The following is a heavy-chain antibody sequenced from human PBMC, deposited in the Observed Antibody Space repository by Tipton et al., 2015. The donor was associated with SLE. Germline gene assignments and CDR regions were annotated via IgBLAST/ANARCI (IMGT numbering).Heavy chain of an antibody. CDR2: IYYSGST. CDR1: GGSISSSSYY. V-gene: IGHV4-39*07. Sequence: TLSLTCTVSGGSISSSSYYWGWIRQPPGKGLELIGSIYYSGSTYYNPSLKSRVTISVDTSKNQFSLKLSSVTAADPAVYYCSRLFIAVASYCFDDWGQGTLVTVSS. D-gene: IGHD6-19*01. CDR3: SRLFIAVASYCFDD. J-gene: IGHJ4*02.